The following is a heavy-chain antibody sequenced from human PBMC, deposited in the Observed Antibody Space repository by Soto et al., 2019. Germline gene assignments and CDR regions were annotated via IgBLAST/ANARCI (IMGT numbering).Heavy chain of an antibody. V-gene: IGHV3-43*01. CDR1: GFTVDDYT. Sequence: GGSLRLSCAASGFTVDDYTMHWVRQAPKEGLEWVSLISWDGYSTYYTDSVKGRFTISRDNSRNSLYLQMNSLRTEDTAFYYCAKDIAYRGYGGFDPWGLGTLVTVSS. J-gene: IGHJ5*02. CDR2: ISWDGYST. D-gene: IGHD5-12*01. CDR3: AKDIAYRGYGGFDP.